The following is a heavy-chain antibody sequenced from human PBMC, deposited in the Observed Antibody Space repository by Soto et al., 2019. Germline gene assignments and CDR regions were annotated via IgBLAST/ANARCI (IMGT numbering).Heavy chain of an antibody. CDR1: GYTFTCYD. CDR2: MNPNSGNT. CDR3: ARGVGSSGWYEDGHFAY. J-gene: IGHJ4*02. D-gene: IGHD6-19*01. V-gene: IGHV1-8*01. Sequence: ASVKVSCKASGYTFTCYDIYWVRQATGQGLEWMGWMNPNSGNTGYAQKFQGRVTMTRNTSISTAYMELNSPRDEDTAVYDCARGVGSSGWYEDGHFAYRGQGTLVTVSS.